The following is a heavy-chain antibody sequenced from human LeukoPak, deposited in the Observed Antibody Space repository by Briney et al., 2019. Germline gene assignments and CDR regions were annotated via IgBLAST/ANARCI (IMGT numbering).Heavy chain of an antibody. Sequence: SETLSLTCTVSGGSISSYYWSWIRQPPGKGLEWIGYIYYSGSTNYNPSLKSRVTISVDTSKNQFSLKLSSVTAADTAVYYCARVYSSGWYARYFQHWGQGTLVTVSS. J-gene: IGHJ1*01. V-gene: IGHV4-59*08. D-gene: IGHD6-19*01. CDR3: ARVYSSGWYARYFQH. CDR2: IYYSGST. CDR1: GGSISSYY.